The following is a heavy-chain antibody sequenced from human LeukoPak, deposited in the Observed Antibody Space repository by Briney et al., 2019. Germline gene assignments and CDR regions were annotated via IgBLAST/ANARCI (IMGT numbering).Heavy chain of an antibody. J-gene: IGHJ6*03. V-gene: IGHV4-39*01. CDR3: ARQLYVSGSYYAPMDV. CDR2: VHHSGST. CDR1: GGPISSSSYF. Sequence: SETLSLTCSVSGGPISSSSYFWGWIRQPPGKGLEWIASVHHSGSTYYNPSLKSRLTVSVDTSKNQFSLKMSSVTAADTAVYFCARQLYVSGSYYAPMDVWGKGTTVTISS. D-gene: IGHD3-10*01.